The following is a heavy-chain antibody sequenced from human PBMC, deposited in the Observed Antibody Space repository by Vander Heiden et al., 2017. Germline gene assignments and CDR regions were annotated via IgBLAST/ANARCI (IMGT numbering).Heavy chain of an antibody. V-gene: IGHV3-7*01. CDR1: GLSFSSYY. J-gene: IGHJ6*02. D-gene: IGHD2-15*01. Sequence: EVQLVESGGGLVQPGGSRRLPCAASGLSFSSYYMSWVRQAPGKGLEWVANIKQDGSEKDYVDSVKGRFTISRDNAKNSLYLQMNSLRAEDTAVYYCAKESVYCSGGSCYFYYYDGVDVWGQGTTVTVSS. CDR3: AKESVYCSGGSCYFYYYDGVDV. CDR2: IKQDGSEK.